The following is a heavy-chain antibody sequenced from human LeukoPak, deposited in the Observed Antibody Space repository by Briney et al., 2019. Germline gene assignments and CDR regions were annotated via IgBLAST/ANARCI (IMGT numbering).Heavy chain of an antibody. CDR1: GDSVSSNSAA. V-gene: IGHV6-1*01. CDR3: VRDRAPNWFDP. Sequence: SQTLSLTCAISGDSVSSNSAAWHWLRQSPSRGLEWLGRTYYRSRWYSNYALSVKSRITINPDTSKNQFSLQLNSVTPEDTAVYYCVRDRAPNWFDPWGQGTLVTVSS. J-gene: IGHJ5*02. CDR2: TYYRSRWYS. D-gene: IGHD5-24*01.